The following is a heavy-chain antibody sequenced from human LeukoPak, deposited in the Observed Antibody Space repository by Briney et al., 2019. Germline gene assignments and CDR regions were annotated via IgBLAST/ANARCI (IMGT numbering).Heavy chain of an antibody. D-gene: IGHD6-13*01. CDR1: GYTFTSYG. V-gene: IGHV7-4-1*02. Sequence: ASVKVSCKASGYTFTSYGISWVRQAPGQGLEWMGWINTNTGNPTYAQGFTGRFVFSLDTSVSTAYLQISSLKAEDTAVYYCARSYIAAADSNWFDPWGQGTLVTVSS. J-gene: IGHJ5*02. CDR2: INTNTGNP. CDR3: ARSYIAAADSNWFDP.